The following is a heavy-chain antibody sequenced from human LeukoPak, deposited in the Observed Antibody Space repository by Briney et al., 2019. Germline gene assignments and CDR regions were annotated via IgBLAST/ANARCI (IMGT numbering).Heavy chain of an antibody. CDR3: ARRADCSSTSCYYAFDI. CDR2: MNPSSGNT. J-gene: IGHJ3*02. V-gene: IGHV1-8*01. Sequence: ASVKVSCKASGYTFTSYDINWVRQATGQGLEWMGWMNPSSGNTGYAQKFQGRVTMTRNTSISTAYMELSSLRSEDTAVYYCARRADCSSTSCYYAFDIWGQGTMVTVSS. D-gene: IGHD2-2*01. CDR1: GYTFTSYD.